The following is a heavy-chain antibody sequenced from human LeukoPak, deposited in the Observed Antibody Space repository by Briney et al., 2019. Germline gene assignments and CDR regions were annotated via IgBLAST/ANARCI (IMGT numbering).Heavy chain of an antibody. J-gene: IGHJ4*02. V-gene: IGHV3-15*01. D-gene: IGHD6-13*01. Sequence: PGGSQRLFCAASGFTFSNAWMSWVRQSPGKRLDWVGRIKTNSEGGTTDFDAPVKGRFTLSRDDSKNTAYLQMNSLQIEDTAMYYCTTGYGSSWYGWGQGTLVTVSS. CDR1: GFTFSNAW. CDR2: IKTNSEGGTT. CDR3: TTGYGSSWYG.